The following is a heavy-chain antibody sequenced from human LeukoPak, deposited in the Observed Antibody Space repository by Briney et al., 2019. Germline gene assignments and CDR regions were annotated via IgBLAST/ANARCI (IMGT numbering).Heavy chain of an antibody. J-gene: IGHJ4*02. CDR1: GGSISSYY. Sequence: SETLSLTCTVSGGSISSYYWSWIRQPPGKGLEWIGYIYYSGSTNYNPSLKSRVTISVDTSKNQFSLKLSSVTAADTAVYYCARDGCSGGSCYPRYWGQGTLVTVSS. CDR3: ARDGCSGGSCYPRY. D-gene: IGHD2-15*01. CDR2: IYYSGST. V-gene: IGHV4-59*01.